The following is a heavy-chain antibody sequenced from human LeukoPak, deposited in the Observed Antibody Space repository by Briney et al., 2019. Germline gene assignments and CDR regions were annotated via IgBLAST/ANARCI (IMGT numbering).Heavy chain of an antibody. Sequence: SETLSLTCAVCGGSFCGYYWSWIRQPPGKGLKWIGEINHSGSTNYNPSLKSRVTISVDTSKNQFSLKLSSVTAADTAVYYCARKQYGDYAPFDPWGQGTLVTVSS. CDR1: GGSFCGYY. V-gene: IGHV4-34*01. CDR3: ARKQYGDYAPFDP. J-gene: IGHJ5*02. CDR2: INHSGST. D-gene: IGHD4-17*01.